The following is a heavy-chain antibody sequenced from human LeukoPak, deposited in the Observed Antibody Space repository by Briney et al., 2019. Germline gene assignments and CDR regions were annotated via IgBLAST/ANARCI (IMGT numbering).Heavy chain of an antibody. CDR3: ATVHRGDYYYGMDV. D-gene: IGHD1-14*01. CDR2: FDPEDGET. V-gene: IGHV1-24*01. Sequence: ASVKVSCKVSGYTLTELSMHWVRQAPGKGLEWMGGFDPEDGETIYAQKFQGRVTMTEDTSTDTAYMELSSLRSEDTAVYYCATVHRGDYYYGMDVWGQGTTATVSS. CDR1: GYTLTELS. J-gene: IGHJ6*02.